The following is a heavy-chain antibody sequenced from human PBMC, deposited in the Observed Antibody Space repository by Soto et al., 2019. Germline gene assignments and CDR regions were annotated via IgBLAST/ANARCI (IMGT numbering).Heavy chain of an antibody. D-gene: IGHD2-15*01. CDR3: AKDVVAATYYFDY. Sequence: QVQLVESGGGVVQPGRSLRLSCAASGFTFSSYGMHWVRQAPGKGLEWVAVISYDGSNKYYADSVKGRFTISRDNSKNTLYLQMNSLRAEDTAVYYCAKDVVAATYYFDYWGQGTLVTVSS. V-gene: IGHV3-30*18. J-gene: IGHJ4*02. CDR2: ISYDGSNK. CDR1: GFTFSSYG.